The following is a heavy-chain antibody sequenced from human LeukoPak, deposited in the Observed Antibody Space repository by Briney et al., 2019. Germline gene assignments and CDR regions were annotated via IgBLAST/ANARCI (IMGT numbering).Heavy chain of an antibody. D-gene: IGHD2-21*02. CDR2: ISAYNGNT. V-gene: IGHV1-18*04. J-gene: IGHJ5*02. Sequence: ASVKVSCKASGYTFTGYYMHWVRQAPGQGLEWMGWISAYNGNTNYAQKLQGRVTMTTDTSTSTAYMELRSLRSDDTAVYYCARVRWGQGVWFDPWGQGTLVTVSS. CDR3: ARVRWGQGVWFDP. CDR1: GYTFTGYY.